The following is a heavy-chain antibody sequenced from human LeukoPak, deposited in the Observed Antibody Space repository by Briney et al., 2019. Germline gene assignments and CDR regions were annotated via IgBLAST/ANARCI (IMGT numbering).Heavy chain of an antibody. CDR3: ARLAYDASGYLNVGFDY. J-gene: IGHJ4*02. CDR1: GYTFTGYY. V-gene: IGHV1-2*02. Sequence: ASVKVSCKASGYTFTGYYMHWVRQAPGQGLEWMGWINPNSGGTNYAQKFQGRVTMTRDTSISTAYMELSRLRSDDTAVYYCARLAYDASGYLNVGFDYWGQGTLVTVSA. CDR2: INPNSGGT. D-gene: IGHD3-22*01.